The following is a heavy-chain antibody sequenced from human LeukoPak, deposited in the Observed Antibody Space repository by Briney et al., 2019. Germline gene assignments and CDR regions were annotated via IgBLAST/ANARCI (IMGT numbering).Heavy chain of an antibody. Sequence: GGSLRLSCAASGFTFDDYAMHWVRQAPGKGLEWVSGITWNSDNIEYADSVKGRSTISRDNAKNSLYLQMNSLRAEDTAVYYCARDPYSGSYGDSYYYYMDVWGKGTTVTVSS. J-gene: IGHJ6*03. V-gene: IGHV3-9*01. CDR1: GFTFDDYA. CDR3: ARDPYSGSYGDSYYYYMDV. D-gene: IGHD1-26*01. CDR2: ITWNSDNI.